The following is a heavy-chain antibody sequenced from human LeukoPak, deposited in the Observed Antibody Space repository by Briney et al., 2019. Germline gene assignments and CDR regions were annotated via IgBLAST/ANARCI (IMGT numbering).Heavy chain of an antibody. CDR2: FDPEDGET. CDR3: ATHNDILLYFDY. Sequence: ASVKVSCKASGGTFGSYAISWVRQAPGKGLEWMGGFDPEDGETIYAQKFQGRVTMTEDTSTDTAYMELSSLRSEDTAVYYCATHNDILLYFDYWGQGTLVTVSS. J-gene: IGHJ4*02. CDR1: GGTFGSYA. D-gene: IGHD3-9*01. V-gene: IGHV1-24*01.